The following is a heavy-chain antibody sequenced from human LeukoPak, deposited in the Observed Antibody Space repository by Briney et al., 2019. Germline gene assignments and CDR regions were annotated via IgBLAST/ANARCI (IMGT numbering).Heavy chain of an antibody. V-gene: IGHV3-7*01. CDR2: IKQDGSEK. D-gene: IGHD6-6*01. Sequence: GGSLRLSCAVSGFTFRSYWMTWVRQAPGKGLEWVANIKQDGSEKYYVDSVKGRFTISRDNAKSSLFLQMNSLRAEDTGVYYCARGLGPGIAALAYWGQGTLVTVSS. J-gene: IGHJ4*02. CDR3: ARGLGPGIAALAY. CDR1: GFTFRSYW.